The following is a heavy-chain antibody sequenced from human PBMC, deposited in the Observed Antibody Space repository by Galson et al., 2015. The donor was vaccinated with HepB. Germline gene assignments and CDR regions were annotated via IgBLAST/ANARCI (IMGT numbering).Heavy chain of an antibody. Sequence: SLRLSCAASGFIFSNHAMTWFRQSPEKGLEWVSSISGTGGNTYYADSVKGRFTISRDNSKKTLDLQMNSLRAEDTALYYCAKDLGKGDSDAYWGRGSLVTVSS. D-gene: IGHD2-21*02. J-gene: IGHJ4*02. CDR2: ISGTGGNT. V-gene: IGHV3-23*01. CDR3: AKDLGKGDSDAY. CDR1: GFIFSNHA.